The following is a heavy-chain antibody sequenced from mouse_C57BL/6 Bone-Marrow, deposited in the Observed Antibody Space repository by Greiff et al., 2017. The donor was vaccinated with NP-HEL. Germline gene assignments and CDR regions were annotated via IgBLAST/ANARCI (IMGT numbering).Heavy chain of an antibody. Sequence: VQLQQSGAELVKPGASVKLSCKASGYTFTSYWMHWVKQRPGQGLEWIGMIHPNSGSTNYNEKFKSKATLTVDKSSSTAYMQLSSLTSEDSAVYYCALYYYGSSYWYFDVWGTGTTVTVSS. V-gene: IGHV1-64*01. CDR2: IHPNSGST. CDR1: GYTFTSYW. J-gene: IGHJ1*03. D-gene: IGHD1-1*01. CDR3: ALYYYGSSYWYFDV.